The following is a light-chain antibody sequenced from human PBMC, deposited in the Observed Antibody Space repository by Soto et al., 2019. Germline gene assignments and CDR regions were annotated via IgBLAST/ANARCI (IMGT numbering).Light chain of an antibody. Sequence: HMTQSPSSLSASVGDRVTITCRASQRITTYLNWYQQKPGEAPKLLISTSGTLQRGVPSRFTGSGSGTEFTLTITGLQPADFATYFCQQTYNTPYTFGQGTKLEIK. CDR1: QRITTY. J-gene: IGKJ2*01. CDR2: TSG. CDR3: QQTYNTPYT. V-gene: IGKV1-39*01.